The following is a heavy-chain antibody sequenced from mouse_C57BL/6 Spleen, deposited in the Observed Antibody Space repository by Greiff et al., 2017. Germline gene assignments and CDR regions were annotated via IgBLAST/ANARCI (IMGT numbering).Heavy chain of an antibody. CDR1: GYTFTSSW. CDR2: IYPGSGST. Sequence: QVQLQQPGAELVKPGASVKMSCKASGYTFTSSWITWVKQRPGQGLEWIGDIYPGSGSTNYNEKFKSKATLTVDTSSSTAYMQLSSLTSEDSAVYYCARRPYDYDYFDYWGQGTTLTVSS. V-gene: IGHV1-55*01. J-gene: IGHJ2*01. D-gene: IGHD2-4*01. CDR3: ARRPYDYDYFDY.